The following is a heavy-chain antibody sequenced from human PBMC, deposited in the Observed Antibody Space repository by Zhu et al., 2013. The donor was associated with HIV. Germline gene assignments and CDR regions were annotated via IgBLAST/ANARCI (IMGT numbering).Heavy chain of an antibody. V-gene: IGHV4-59*01. D-gene: IGHD3-22*01. J-gene: IGHJ3*02. CDR2: IYYSGST. CDR3: AGNYYDSSGSDAFDI. Sequence: QVQLQESGPGLVKPSETLSLTCTVSGGSISSYYWSWIRQPPGKGLEWIGYIYYSGSTNYNPSLKSRVTISVDTSKNQFSLKLSSVTAADTAVYYCAGNYYDSSGSDAFDIWGQGTNGHRLF. CDR1: GGSISSYY.